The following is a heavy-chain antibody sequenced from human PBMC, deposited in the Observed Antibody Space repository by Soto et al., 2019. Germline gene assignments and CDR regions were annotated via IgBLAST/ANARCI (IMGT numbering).Heavy chain of an antibody. J-gene: IGHJ5*02. D-gene: IGHD6-6*01. CDR2: ISSSSSYI. Sequence: EVQLVESGGGLVKPGGSLRLSCAASGFTFSSYSMNWVRQAPGKGLEWVSSISSSSSYIYYADSVKGRFTISRDNAKNSLYLQMNSLRAEDTAVYYCARAQSVRSSSCAWGQGTLVNVSS. CDR3: ARAQSVRSSSCA. V-gene: IGHV3-21*01. CDR1: GFTFSSYS.